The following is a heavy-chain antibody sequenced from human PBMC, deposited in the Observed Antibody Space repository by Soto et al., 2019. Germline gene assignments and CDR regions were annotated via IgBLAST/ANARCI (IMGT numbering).Heavy chain of an antibody. CDR3: ASGFGSIKYYFPSSYYYYGMDV. J-gene: IGHJ6*02. Sequence: VASVKVSCKASGYTFTSYGISWVRQAPGQGLEWMGWISAYNGNTNYAQKLQGRVTMTTDTSTSTAYMELRSLRSDDTAVYYCASGFGSIKYYFPSSYYYYGMDVWGQGTTVTVSS. CDR2: ISAYNGNT. D-gene: IGHD3-10*01. V-gene: IGHV1-18*01. CDR1: GYTFTSYG.